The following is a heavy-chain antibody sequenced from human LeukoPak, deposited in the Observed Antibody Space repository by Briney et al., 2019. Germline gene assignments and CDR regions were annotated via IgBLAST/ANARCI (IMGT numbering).Heavy chain of an antibody. CDR3: ARDLEYYYDSSGRLQAGAFDV. J-gene: IGHJ3*01. CDR2: INPNSGGT. V-gene: IGHV1-2*02. D-gene: IGHD3-22*01. Sequence: ASVKVSCTASGYTFSDYYIHWVRQAPGRGLEWMGWINPNSGGTNYAQKFQGRVTMTRDTSISTAYMELSRLRSDDTAVYYCARDLEYYYDSSGRLQAGAFDVWGQGTMVTVSS. CDR1: GYTFSDYY.